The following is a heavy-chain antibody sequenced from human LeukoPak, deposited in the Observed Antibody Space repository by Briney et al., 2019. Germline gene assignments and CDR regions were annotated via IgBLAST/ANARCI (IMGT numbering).Heavy chain of an antibody. D-gene: IGHD6-19*01. CDR2: IYYSGST. CDR1: GGSISSSSYY. J-gene: IGHJ5*02. CDR3: ASDLIAVAGTSLHRWFDP. V-gene: IGHV4-39*07. Sequence: SETPSLTCTVSGGSISSSSYYWGWIRQPPGKGLEWIGSIYYSGSTYYNPSLKSRVTISVDTSKNQFSLKLSSVTAADTAVYYCASDLIAVAGTSLHRWFDPWGQGTLVTVSS.